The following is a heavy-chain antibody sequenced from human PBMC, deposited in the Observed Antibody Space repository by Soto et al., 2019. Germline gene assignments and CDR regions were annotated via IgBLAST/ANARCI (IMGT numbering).Heavy chain of an antibody. CDR1: GYSFTSYW. Sequence: GESLKISCKGSGYSFTSYWTSWVRQMPGKGLEWMGRIDPSDSYTNYSPSFQGHVTISADKSISTAYLQWSSLKASDTAMYYCARLYYYDSSGYYQGIIDYWGQGTLVTVSS. D-gene: IGHD3-22*01. CDR2: IDPSDSYT. CDR3: ARLYYYDSSGYYQGIIDY. V-gene: IGHV5-10-1*01. J-gene: IGHJ4*02.